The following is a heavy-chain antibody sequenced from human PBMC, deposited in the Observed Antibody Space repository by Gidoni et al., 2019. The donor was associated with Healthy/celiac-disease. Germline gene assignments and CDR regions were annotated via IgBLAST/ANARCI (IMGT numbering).Heavy chain of an antibody. V-gene: IGHV3-9*01. Sequence: VRQAPGKGLEWVLGISWNSVSIGYADSVKGRFTISRDNAKNSLYLQMNRLRAEDTALYYCAKGPRIPRPRGAFDIWGQGTMVTVSS. CDR3: AKGPRIPRPRGAFDI. CDR2: ISWNSVSI. D-gene: IGHD2-15*01. J-gene: IGHJ3*02.